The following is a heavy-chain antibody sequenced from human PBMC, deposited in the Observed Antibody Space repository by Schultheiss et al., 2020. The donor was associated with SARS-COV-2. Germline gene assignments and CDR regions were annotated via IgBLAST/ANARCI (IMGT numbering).Heavy chain of an antibody. Sequence: GGSLRLSCAASGFTFSIYAMNWVRQAPGKGLEWVSGINEIGDSTYYADSVKGRFTLSRDNSKNTLYLQMNSLRVEDSAVYYCAKVYYPYYHFLSGSPTLESWGQGTLVTVSS. V-gene: IGHV3-23*01. CDR2: INEIGDST. CDR3: AKVYYPYYHFLSGSPTLES. CDR1: GFTFSIYA. J-gene: IGHJ4*02. D-gene: IGHD3-3*01.